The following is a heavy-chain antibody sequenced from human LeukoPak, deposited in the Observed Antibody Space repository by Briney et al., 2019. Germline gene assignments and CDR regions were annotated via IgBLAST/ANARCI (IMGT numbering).Heavy chain of an antibody. CDR1: GGSISSGDYY. CDR3: ATVVVEGAGYFDY. Sequence: SETLSLTCTVSGGSISSGDYYRSWIRQPPGKGLEWIGYIYYSGSTYYNPSLKSRVTISVDTSKNQFSLKLSSVTAADTAVYYCATVVVEGAGYFDYWGQGTLVTVSS. D-gene: IGHD2-21*01. J-gene: IGHJ4*02. V-gene: IGHV4-30-4*08. CDR2: IYYSGST.